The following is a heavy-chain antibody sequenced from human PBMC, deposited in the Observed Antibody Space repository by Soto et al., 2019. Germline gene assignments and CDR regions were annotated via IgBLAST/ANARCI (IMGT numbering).Heavy chain of an antibody. Sequence: QVQLVQSGAEVKKPGASVKVSCKASGYTFTSYGISWVRQAPGQGLEWMGWISAYNGNTNYAQKLQGRVTMTTDTSTSTAYRELRSLRSDDTAVYYCAREAGGLYYYYYGMDVWGQGTTVTVSS. CDR2: ISAYNGNT. CDR1: GYTFTSYG. D-gene: IGHD4-17*01. J-gene: IGHJ6*02. V-gene: IGHV1-18*01. CDR3: AREAGGLYYYYYGMDV.